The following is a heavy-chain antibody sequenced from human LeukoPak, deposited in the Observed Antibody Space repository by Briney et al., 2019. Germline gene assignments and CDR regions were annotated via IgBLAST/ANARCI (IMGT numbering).Heavy chain of an antibody. CDR1: GGSISSGGYS. V-gene: IGHV4-30-2*01. D-gene: IGHD2-15*01. J-gene: IGHJ6*02. CDR3: ARCSVRYYYYGMDV. CDR2: IYHSGST. Sequence: PSETLSLTCAVSGGSISSGGYSWSWIRQPPGKGLEWIGYIYHSGSTYYNPSLKSRVTISVDRSKNQFSLKLSSVTAADTAVYYCARCSVRYYYYGMDVWGQGTTVTVSS.